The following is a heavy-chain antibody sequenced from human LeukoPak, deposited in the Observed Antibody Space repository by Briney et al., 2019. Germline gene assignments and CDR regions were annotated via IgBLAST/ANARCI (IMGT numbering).Heavy chain of an antibody. Sequence: ASVKVSCKASGGTFSSYAISWVRQAPGQGLEWMGGIIPIFGTANYAQKFQGRVTITTDESTSTAYMELSSLRSEDTAVYYCARPSGSIQGSFDYWSQGTLVTVSS. CDR3: ARPSGSIQGSFDY. CDR1: GGTFSSYA. D-gene: IGHD5-18*01. J-gene: IGHJ4*02. CDR2: IIPIFGTA. V-gene: IGHV1-69*05.